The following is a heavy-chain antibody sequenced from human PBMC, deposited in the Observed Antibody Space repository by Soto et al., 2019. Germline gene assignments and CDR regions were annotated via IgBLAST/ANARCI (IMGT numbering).Heavy chain of an antibody. D-gene: IGHD2-2*01. CDR2: IIPIFGTA. Sequence: QVQLVQSGAEVKKPGSSVKVSCKASGGTFSSYAISWVRQAPGQGLEWMGGIIPIFGTANYAQKFQGRVTXTXEXTPXTAYMELRSLRSEDTAVYYCARHVPAAGYYYGMDVWRQGTTVTVSS. CDR1: GGTFSSYA. V-gene: IGHV1-69*05. J-gene: IGHJ6*02. CDR3: ARHVPAAGYYYGMDV.